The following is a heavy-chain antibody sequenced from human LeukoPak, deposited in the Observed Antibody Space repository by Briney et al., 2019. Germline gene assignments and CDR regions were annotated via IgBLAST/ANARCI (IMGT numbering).Heavy chain of an antibody. CDR2: ISSGGTTI. V-gene: IGHV3-48*03. J-gene: IGHJ3*02. CDR1: GFTFSTYE. D-gene: IGHD3-16*01. CDR3: GARRQYVGAFDI. Sequence: GGSLRLSCAASGFTFSTYELYWVRQAPGKGLEWISYISSGGTTIKYADSVRGRFTISRDDGRESLYLQMNSLRVEDTAIYYCGARRQYVGAFDIWGQGTLVSVSS.